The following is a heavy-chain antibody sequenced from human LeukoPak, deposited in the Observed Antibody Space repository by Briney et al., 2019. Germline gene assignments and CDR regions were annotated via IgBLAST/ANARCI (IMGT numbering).Heavy chain of an antibody. CDR3: AKFFTTDYYFDY. Sequence: MPSETLSLTCTVSGGSISRYYLGWIRQPAGKGLEWVGRIYTSGSTNYNPSLKSRVSMSVDTSKNQFSLKLSSVTIADTAVYYCAKFFTTDYYFDYWGQGTLVTVSS. CDR2: IYTSGST. J-gene: IGHJ4*02. D-gene: IGHD3-22*01. V-gene: IGHV4-4*07. CDR1: GGSISRYY.